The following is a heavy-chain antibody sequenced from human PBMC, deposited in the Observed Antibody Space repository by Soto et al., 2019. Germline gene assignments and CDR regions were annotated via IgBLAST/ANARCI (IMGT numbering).Heavy chain of an antibody. Sequence: QVQLVESGGGVVQPGRSLRLSCAASGFTFSSYDMQWVRQAPGKGLEWVAVISYDGSNKYYADSVKGRFTISRDNSKNTLYLQMNSLRAEDTAVYYCAKDKYGVREEEGYYFDYWGQGTLVTVSS. J-gene: IGHJ4*02. CDR3: AKDKYGVREEEGYYFDY. D-gene: IGHD3-10*01. CDR1: GFTFSSYD. V-gene: IGHV3-30*18. CDR2: ISYDGSNK.